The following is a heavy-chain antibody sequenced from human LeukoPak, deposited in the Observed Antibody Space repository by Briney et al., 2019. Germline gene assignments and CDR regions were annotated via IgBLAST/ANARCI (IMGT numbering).Heavy chain of an antibody. Sequence: PSETLSLTCAVYGGSFSGYYWSWIRQPPGKGLEWIGEINHSGSTNYNPSLKSRVTISVDTSKNQFSLKLSSVTAADTAVYYCARDYYDILTGYSALFGYWGQGSLVTVSS. CDR1: GGSFSGYY. D-gene: IGHD3-9*01. V-gene: IGHV4-34*01. CDR2: INHSGST. CDR3: ARDYYDILTGYSALFGY. J-gene: IGHJ4*02.